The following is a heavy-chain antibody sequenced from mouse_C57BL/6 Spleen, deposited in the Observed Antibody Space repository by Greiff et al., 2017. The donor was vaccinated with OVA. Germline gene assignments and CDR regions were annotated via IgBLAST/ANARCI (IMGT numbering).Heavy chain of an antibody. CDR3: ARHGVDGYYEDYAMDY. D-gene: IGHD2-3*01. CDR1: GYTFTEYT. J-gene: IGHJ4*01. V-gene: IGHV1-62-2*01. Sequence: QVQLKQSGAELVKPGASVTLSCKASGYTFTEYTIHWVKQRSGQGLEWIGWFYPGSGSIKYNEKFKDKATLTADKSSSTVYMELSRLTSEDSAVYFCARHGVDGYYEDYAMDYWGQGTSVTVSS. CDR2: FYPGSGSI.